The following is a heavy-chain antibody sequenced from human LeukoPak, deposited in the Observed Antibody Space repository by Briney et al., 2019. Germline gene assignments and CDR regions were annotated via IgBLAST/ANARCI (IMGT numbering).Heavy chain of an antibody. CDR2: ISGSGGST. CDR3: ARASQYYYDSSGYYID. D-gene: IGHD3-22*01. CDR1: GFTFSSYA. J-gene: IGHJ4*02. V-gene: IGHV3-23*01. Sequence: GGSLRLSCAASGFTFSSYAMSWVRQALGKGLEWVSAISGSGGSTYYADSVKGRFTISRDNSKNTLYLQMNSLRAEDTAVYYCARASQYYYDSSGYYIDWGQGTLVTVSS.